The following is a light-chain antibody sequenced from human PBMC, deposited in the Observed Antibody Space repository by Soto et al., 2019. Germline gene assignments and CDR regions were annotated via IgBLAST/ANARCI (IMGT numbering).Light chain of an antibody. V-gene: IGKV3-15*01. J-gene: IGKJ1*01. CDR2: DAS. Sequence: EIVMTQSPATLSVSPGEGATLSCRASQSVNSNLAWYQQTRGQAPRLLMFDASTRATGIPARFSGSGSGTEFTLTISSLQSEDFAFYYCQQYNNWPPVTFGPGTKVDIK. CDR3: QQYNNWPPVT. CDR1: QSVNSN.